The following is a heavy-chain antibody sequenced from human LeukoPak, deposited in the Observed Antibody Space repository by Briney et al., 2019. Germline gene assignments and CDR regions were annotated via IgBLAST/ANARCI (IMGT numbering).Heavy chain of an antibody. CDR2: IIPIFGTA. CDR3: ARADVDTAMAYYFDY. J-gene: IGHJ4*02. V-gene: IGHV1-69*01. CDR1: GGTFSSYA. Sequence: SVKVSCKASGGTFSSYAISWVRQAPGQGLEWMGGIIPIFGTANYAQKFQGRVTITADESTSTAYMELSSLRSEDTAVYYCARADVDTAMAYYFDYWGQGTLVTVSS. D-gene: IGHD5-18*01.